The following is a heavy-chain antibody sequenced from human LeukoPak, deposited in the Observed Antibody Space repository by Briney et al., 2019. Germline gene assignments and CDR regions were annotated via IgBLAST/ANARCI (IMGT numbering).Heavy chain of an antibody. V-gene: IGHV3-7*01. CDR2: IKQDGSAK. D-gene: IGHD6-6*01. CDR1: GFTFSSYA. CDR3: ARIYSSSSSRGAFDI. Sequence: GGSLRLSCAASGFTFSSYAMSWVRQAPGKELQWVANIKQDGSAKYYVDSVKGRFTISRDNAKNSLYLQMNSLRAEDTAVYYCARIYSSSSSRGAFDIWGQGTMVTVSS. J-gene: IGHJ3*02.